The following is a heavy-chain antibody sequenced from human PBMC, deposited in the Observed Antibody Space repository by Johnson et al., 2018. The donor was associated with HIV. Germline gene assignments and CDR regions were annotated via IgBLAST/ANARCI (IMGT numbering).Heavy chain of an antibody. CDR3: AKEQLLRAFDI. CDR1: GFTFSSSW. V-gene: IGHV3-52*01. J-gene: IGHJ3*02. CDR2: IKCDGSEK. Sequence: EKLVESGGGLVKPGGSLRLSCAASGFTFSSSWMHWVCQAPEKGLEWVADIKCDGSEKYYVDSVKGRLTISRANSKNTLYLQMNSLRAEDTAVYYCAKEQLLRAFDIWGQGTMVTVSS. D-gene: IGHD2-15*01.